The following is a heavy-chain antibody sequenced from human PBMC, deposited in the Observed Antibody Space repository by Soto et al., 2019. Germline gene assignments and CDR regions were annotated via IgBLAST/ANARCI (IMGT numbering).Heavy chain of an antibody. D-gene: IGHD2-2*01. Sequence: QVQLQESGPGLVKPSETLSLTCTVSGDSISSFYWTWIRQPPGKGLAWVGYIFSSGSTNYNPTLRSRVTIYVDTSKNQFSLKLTSVTAADTAVYYCARVGYCSSTPCWPIGYFEYWGQGTLVTVSS. V-gene: IGHV4-59*01. CDR1: GDSISSFY. J-gene: IGHJ4*02. CDR2: IFSSGST. CDR3: ARVGYCSSTPCWPIGYFEY.